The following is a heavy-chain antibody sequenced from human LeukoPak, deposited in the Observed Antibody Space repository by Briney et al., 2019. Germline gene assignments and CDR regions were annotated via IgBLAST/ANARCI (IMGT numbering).Heavy chain of an antibody. CDR1: GGTFSSYA. Sequence: ASVKVSCTASGGTFSSYAISWVRQAPGQGLEWMGGIIPIFGTANYAQKFQGRVTITADESTSTAYMELRSLSSDDTAVYYCGRGPKAGGPHHDMDVWGRGTTVTVSS. J-gene: IGHJ6*02. V-gene: IGHV1-69*13. D-gene: IGHD2-15*01. CDR3: GRGPKAGGPHHDMDV. CDR2: IIPIFGTA.